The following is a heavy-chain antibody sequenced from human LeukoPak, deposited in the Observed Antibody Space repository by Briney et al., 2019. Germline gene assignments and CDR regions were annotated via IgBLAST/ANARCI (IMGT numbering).Heavy chain of an antibody. CDR2: INWNGGST. Sequence: GGSLRLSCAASGFTFSSYAMSWVRQAPGKGLEWVSGINWNGGSTGYADSVEGRFTISRDNAKNSLYLQMNSLRAEDTALYYCSRVDQQLSFSDYFDNWGQGTLVTVSS. CDR3: SRVDQQLSFSDYFDN. D-gene: IGHD6-13*01. V-gene: IGHV3-20*04. CDR1: GFTFSSYA. J-gene: IGHJ4*02.